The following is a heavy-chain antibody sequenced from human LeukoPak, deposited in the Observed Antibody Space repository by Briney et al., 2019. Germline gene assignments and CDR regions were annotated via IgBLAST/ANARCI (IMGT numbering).Heavy chain of an antibody. V-gene: IGHV3-7*03. Sequence: GVSLRRSCAASGFTFDDYAMHRVRQAPGKGLEWVANIKQDGSAKYYVDSVKGRFTISRDNGKNSLYLQMNSLRVEDTAVYYCVRAIAAAECYWGQGTLVTVSS. J-gene: IGHJ4*02. CDR1: GFTFDDYA. CDR2: IKQDGSAK. CDR3: VRAIAAAECY. D-gene: IGHD6-13*01.